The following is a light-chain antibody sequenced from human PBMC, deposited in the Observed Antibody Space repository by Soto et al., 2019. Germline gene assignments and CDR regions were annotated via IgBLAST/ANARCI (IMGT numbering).Light chain of an antibody. V-gene: IGKV1-39*01. Sequence: DIQMTQSPSSLSASVGDRVTIACRASQSISSYLNWYQQKPGKAPKLLIYGPSSLQSGVPSRLSGSGSGTDFTLTISSLQPEDFATYYCQQSYSSPPIFTFGPGTKVDIK. CDR2: GPS. CDR1: QSISSY. J-gene: IGKJ3*01. CDR3: QQSYSSPPIFT.